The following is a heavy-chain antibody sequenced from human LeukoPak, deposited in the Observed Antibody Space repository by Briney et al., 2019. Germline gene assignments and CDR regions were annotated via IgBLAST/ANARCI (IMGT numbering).Heavy chain of an antibody. V-gene: IGHV3-72*01. CDR3: ARESRIAAAGSGYYYFGMDV. Sequence: GGSLRLSCAASGFSFSDHYIDWVRQAPGKGLEGVCRIRGKADSHTEEYAASVTGRFSISRDDSKNSVYLQMNSLQTEDPAVYLCARESRIAAAGSGYYYFGMDVWGQGTTVTVSS. D-gene: IGHD6-13*01. CDR2: IRGKADSHTE. CDR1: GFSFSDHY. J-gene: IGHJ6*02.